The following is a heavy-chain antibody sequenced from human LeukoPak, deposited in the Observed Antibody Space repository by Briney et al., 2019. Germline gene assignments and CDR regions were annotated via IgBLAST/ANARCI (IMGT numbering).Heavy chain of an antibody. CDR1: GGSFSGYY. Sequence: SETLSLTCAVYGGSFSGYYWNWIRQPPGKGLEWIGEINHSGSTNYNPSLKSRVTISVDTSKNQFSLKLSSVTAADTAVYYCARGRITMIVVVPYYMDVWGKGTTVTVSS. CDR2: INHSGST. V-gene: IGHV4-34*01. D-gene: IGHD3-22*01. CDR3: ARGRITMIVVVPYYMDV. J-gene: IGHJ6*03.